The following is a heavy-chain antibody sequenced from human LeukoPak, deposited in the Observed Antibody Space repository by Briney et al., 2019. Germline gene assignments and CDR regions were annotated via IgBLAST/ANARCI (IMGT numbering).Heavy chain of an antibody. V-gene: IGHV1-46*01. Sequence: GASVKVSCKAFGYTFTSNYMHWVRQAPGQGPEWMGVISPSGGSTTYAQKFQGRVTLTRDMSTSTDYLELSSLRSGDTAVYYCARGYDYYYYYMDVWGKGTTVTISS. CDR2: ISPSGGST. J-gene: IGHJ6*03. CDR1: GYTFTSNY. CDR3: ARGYDYYYYYMDV. D-gene: IGHD5-12*01.